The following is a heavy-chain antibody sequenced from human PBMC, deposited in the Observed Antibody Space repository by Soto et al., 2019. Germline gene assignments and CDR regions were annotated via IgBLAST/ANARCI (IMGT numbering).Heavy chain of an antibody. CDR2: IYHSGST. D-gene: IGHD4-17*01. Sequence: QVQLQESGPGLVKPSGTLSLTCAVSGGSISSSNWWSWVRQPPGKGLEWIGEIYHSGSTNYNPSLKSRVTISVDKSKNQFSLKLSSVTVADTAVYYCARDYYGDYVHYYYGMDVWGQGTTVTVSS. V-gene: IGHV4-4*02. CDR3: ARDYYGDYVHYYYGMDV. J-gene: IGHJ6*02. CDR1: GGSISSSNW.